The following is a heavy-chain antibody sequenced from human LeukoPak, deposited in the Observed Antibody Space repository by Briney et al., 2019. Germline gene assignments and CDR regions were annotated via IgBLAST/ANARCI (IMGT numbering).Heavy chain of an antibody. V-gene: IGHV3-23*01. J-gene: IGHJ4*02. Sequence: GGSLRLSCAASGFTFSSYAMSWVRQAPGKGLEWVSAISGSGGSTYYADSVKGRFTISRDNSKNTLYLQMNSLRAEDTAVYYCAKDSLVDYDSLPRFDYWGQGTLVTVSS. CDR1: GFTFSSYA. CDR2: ISGSGGST. CDR3: AKDSLVDYDSLPRFDY. D-gene: IGHD3-22*01.